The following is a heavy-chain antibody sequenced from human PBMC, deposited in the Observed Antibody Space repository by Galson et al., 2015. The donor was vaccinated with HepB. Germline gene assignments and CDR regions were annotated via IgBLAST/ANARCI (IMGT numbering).Heavy chain of an antibody. V-gene: IGHV4-34*01. Sequence: ETLSLTCAVYGGSFSGYYWSWIRQAPGKGLEWIGEINYGGTTHYNPSLKNRVTISVDTSKNQFSLKLSSVTAADTSEYYCARRLYLNGYYSGSWGQGTLVTVSS. CDR2: INYGGTT. CDR1: GGSFSGYY. D-gene: IGHD3-9*01. J-gene: IGHJ5*02. CDR3: ARRLYLNGYYSGS.